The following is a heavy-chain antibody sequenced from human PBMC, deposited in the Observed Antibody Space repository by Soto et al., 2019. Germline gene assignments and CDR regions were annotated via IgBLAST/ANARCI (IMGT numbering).Heavy chain of an antibody. Sequence: QVQLVQSGAEVKKPGASVKVSCKASGITFSTYAIHWVRQAPGQGLEWMGWINAGNGNTRYSQKFQGRVTITRDTSASTTYMDLSSLRSEDTAIYYCARAISGYVTWGQGTLVTVSS. D-gene: IGHD5-12*01. J-gene: IGHJ4*02. V-gene: IGHV1-3*01. CDR3: ARAISGYVT. CDR2: INAGNGNT. CDR1: GITFSTYA.